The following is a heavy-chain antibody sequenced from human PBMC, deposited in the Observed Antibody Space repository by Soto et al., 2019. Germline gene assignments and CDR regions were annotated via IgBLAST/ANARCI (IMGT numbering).Heavy chain of an antibody. V-gene: IGHV1-18*01. D-gene: IGHD3-10*01. CDR2: ISAYNGNT. Sequence: QVQLVHSGAEVKKPGASVKVSCKASGYTFTSYGISWARQAPGQGLEWMGWISAYNGNTNYAQKLQGRVTMTTDTSTSTAYMERRSLRSDDTAVYYCARAFFLSCYGSGSYYSVADYWGQGTLVTVSS. CDR1: GYTFTSYG. J-gene: IGHJ4*02. CDR3: ARAFFLSCYGSGSYYSVADY.